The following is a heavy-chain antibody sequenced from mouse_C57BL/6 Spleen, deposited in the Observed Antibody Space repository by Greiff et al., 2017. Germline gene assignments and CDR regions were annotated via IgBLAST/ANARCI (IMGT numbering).Heavy chain of an antibody. D-gene: IGHD1-1*01. CDR3: ARYPPSSYPYYYAMDY. CDR1: GYAFSSSW. CDR2: IYPGDGDT. J-gene: IGHJ4*01. V-gene: IGHV1-82*01. Sequence: QVQLKQSGPELVKPGASVKISCKASGYAFSSSWMNWVKQRPGKGLEWIGRIYPGDGDTNYNGKFKGKATLTADKSSSTAYMQLSSLTSEDSAVYFCARYPPSSYPYYYAMDYWGQGTSVTVSS.